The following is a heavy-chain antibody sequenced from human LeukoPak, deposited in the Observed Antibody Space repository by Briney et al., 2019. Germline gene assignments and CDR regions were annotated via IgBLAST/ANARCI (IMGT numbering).Heavy chain of an antibody. J-gene: IGHJ4*02. V-gene: IGHV3-21*01. CDR2: ISSSSSYI. D-gene: IGHD3-10*01. CDR1: GFTFSSYS. CDR3: CKGVPFDY. Sequence: PGGSLRLSCAASGFTFSSYSMNWVRQAPGKGLEWVSSISSSSSYIYYADSVKSRFTISRDSAKNSLYLQMNSLRAEDTAVYYCCKGVPFDYWGQGTLVTVSS.